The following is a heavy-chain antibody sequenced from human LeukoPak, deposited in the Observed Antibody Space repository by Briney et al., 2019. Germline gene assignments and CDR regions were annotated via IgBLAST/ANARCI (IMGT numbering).Heavy chain of an antibody. CDR2: IIPIFGTA. J-gene: IGHJ3*02. Sequence: SVKVSCKASGGTFSSYAISWVRQAPGQGLEWMGGIIPIFGTANYAQKFQGRVTMTRDMSTSTVYMELSSLRSEDTAVYYCARDGGYDSSGYYYRGAFDIWGQGTMVTVSS. CDR1: GGTFSSYA. V-gene: IGHV1-69*05. CDR3: ARDGGYDSSGYYYRGAFDI. D-gene: IGHD3-22*01.